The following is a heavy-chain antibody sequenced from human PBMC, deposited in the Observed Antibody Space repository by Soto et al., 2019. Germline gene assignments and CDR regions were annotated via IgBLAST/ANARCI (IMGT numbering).Heavy chain of an antibody. V-gene: IGHV1-18*01. J-gene: IGHJ4*02. CDR3: ERDSPPVGY. CDR1: GYTFTNYG. CDR2: ISAYNGNT. Sequence: QVQLVQSGAEVKKPGASVKVSCKASGYTFTNYGISWVRQAPGQGLEWMGWISAYNGNTNYAQKLRGRVTMTTDTFTSTAYMELRSLRSDYTAVYYGERDSPPVGYWGQGTLVTVSS.